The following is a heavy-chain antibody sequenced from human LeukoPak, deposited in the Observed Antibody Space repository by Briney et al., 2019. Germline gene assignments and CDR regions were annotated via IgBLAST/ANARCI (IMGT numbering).Heavy chain of an antibody. V-gene: IGHV3-48*01. J-gene: IGHJ4*02. CDR3: ARDKWVYYDSGSPLTYFDY. Sequence: PSETLSLTCTVSGGSISSGSYYWSWIRQPAGKGLEWISNINSGSGTIYYAESVRGRFTISRDNAKNSLFLQMNSLRAEDTAVYYCARDKWVYYDSGSPLTYFDYWGQGTPVSVSS. D-gene: IGHD3-10*01. CDR1: GGSISSGSYY. CDR2: INSGSGTI.